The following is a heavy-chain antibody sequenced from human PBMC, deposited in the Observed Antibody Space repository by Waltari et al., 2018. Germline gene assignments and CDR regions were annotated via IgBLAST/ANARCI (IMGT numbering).Heavy chain of an antibody. Sequence: EVQLVESGGGLVQPGGSLRLSCAASGFTFSSYEMNWVRQAPGKGLEWVSYISSSVSTVYYADSVKGRFTISRDNAKNALYLQMNSLRAEDTAVYYCASSGSYLFAFDYWGQGTLVTVSS. CDR3: ASSGSYLFAFDY. CDR2: ISSSVSTV. D-gene: IGHD1-26*01. J-gene: IGHJ4*02. CDR1: GFTFSSYE. V-gene: IGHV3-48*03.